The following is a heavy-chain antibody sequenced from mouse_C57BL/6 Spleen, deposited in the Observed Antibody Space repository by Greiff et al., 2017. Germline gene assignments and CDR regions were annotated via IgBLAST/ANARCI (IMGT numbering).Heavy chain of an antibody. Sequence: VQLQQSGPGLVQPSQSLSITCTVSGFSLTSYGVHWVRQSPGKGLEWLGVIWSGGSTDYNAAFISRLSISKDNSKSQVFFKMNSLQADDTAIYYCARNYYGSSYGGGFGYWGQGTTLTVSS. J-gene: IGHJ2*01. CDR2: IWSGGST. CDR3: ARNYYGSSYGGGFGY. D-gene: IGHD1-1*01. CDR1: GFSLTSYG. V-gene: IGHV2-2*01.